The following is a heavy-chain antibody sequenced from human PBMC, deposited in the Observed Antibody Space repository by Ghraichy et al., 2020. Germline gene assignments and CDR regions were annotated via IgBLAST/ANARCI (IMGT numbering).Heavy chain of an antibody. Sequence: SQTLSLTCTVSGGSISSYYWSWIRQPPGKGLEWIGYIYYSGSTNYNPSLKSRVTISVDTSKNQFSLKLSSVTAADTAVYYCARHKTGDGYTLIFDYWGQGTLVTVSS. V-gene: IGHV4-59*08. J-gene: IGHJ4*02. CDR2: IYYSGST. D-gene: IGHD5-24*01. CDR3: ARHKTGDGYTLIFDY. CDR1: GGSISSYY.